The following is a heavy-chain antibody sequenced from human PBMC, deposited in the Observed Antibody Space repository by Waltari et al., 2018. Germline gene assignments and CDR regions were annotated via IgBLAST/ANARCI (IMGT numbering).Heavy chain of an antibody. CDR1: GGSISSYY. CDR3: ARGEVMITFGGVIAPGAFDI. V-gene: IGHV4-59*01. J-gene: IGHJ3*02. D-gene: IGHD3-16*02. CDR2: IYYSGST. Sequence: QVQLQESGPGLVKPSETLSLTCTVSGGSISSYYWSWIRQPPGKGLEWIGYIYYSGSTNYNPSLKSRVTISVDTSKNQFSLKLSSVTAADTAVYYCARGEVMITFGGVIAPGAFDIWGQGTMVTVSS.